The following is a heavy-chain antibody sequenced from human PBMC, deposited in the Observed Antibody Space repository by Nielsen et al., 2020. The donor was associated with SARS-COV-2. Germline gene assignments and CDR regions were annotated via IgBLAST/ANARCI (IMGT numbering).Heavy chain of an antibody. CDR1: GYTFTSYG. D-gene: IGHD1-14*01. V-gene: IGHV1-18*01. CDR2: ISAYNGNT. CDR3: ARDPSPEGGDWFDP. Sequence: ASVKASCKASGYTFTSYGISWVRQAPGQGLEWMGWISAYNGNTNYAQKLQGRVTMTTDTSTSTAYMELRSLRSDDTAVYYCARDPSPEGGDWFDPWGQGTLVTVSS. J-gene: IGHJ5*02.